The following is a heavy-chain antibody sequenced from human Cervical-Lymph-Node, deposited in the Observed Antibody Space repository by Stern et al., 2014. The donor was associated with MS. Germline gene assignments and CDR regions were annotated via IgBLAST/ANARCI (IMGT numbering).Heavy chain of an antibody. J-gene: IGHJ4*02. V-gene: IGHV3-11*01. D-gene: IGHD3/OR15-3a*01. CDR3: ARDSTYWTY. CDR1: GFTFSDSY. CDR2: ISSSGNIR. Sequence: VQLVESGGGLVKPGGSLRLSCVASGFTFSDSYMSWIRQAPGKGLEWVSYISSSGNIRYYGDSVRGRFTISRDNAKNSLYLQMNSLRAEDTAVYYCARDSTYWTYWGQGALVTVSS.